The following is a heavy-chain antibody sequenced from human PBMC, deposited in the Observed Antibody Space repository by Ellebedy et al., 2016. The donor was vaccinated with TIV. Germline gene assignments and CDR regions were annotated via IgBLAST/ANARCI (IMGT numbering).Heavy chain of an antibody. CDR3: ARDMSTGYLHFNDAFDI. V-gene: IGHV3-30*03. CDR1: GFSFRSHG. D-gene: IGHD3-9*01. CDR2: VLHDGGGT. J-gene: IGHJ3*02. Sequence: PGGSLRLSCTASGFSFRSHGMHWVRQAPGKGLEWLAVVLHDGGGTFSGESVKGRFTISSDNAKNLLFLEMNSLRAEDTAVYYCARDMSTGYLHFNDAFDIWGQGTMVTVSS.